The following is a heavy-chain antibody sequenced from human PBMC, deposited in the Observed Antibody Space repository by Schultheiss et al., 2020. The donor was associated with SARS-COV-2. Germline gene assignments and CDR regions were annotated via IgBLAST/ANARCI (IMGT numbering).Heavy chain of an antibody. D-gene: IGHD2-2*01. CDR1: GYTFTSYD. CDR2: INPNSGGT. Sequence: ASVKVSCKASGYTFTSYDINWVRQATGQGLEWMGRINPNSGGTNYAQKFQGRVTMTRDTSISTAYMELSRLRSDDTAVYYCARAGLMMYQLLLYFDLWGRGTLVTVSS. CDR3: ARAGLMMYQLLLYFDL. J-gene: IGHJ2*01. V-gene: IGHV1-2*06.